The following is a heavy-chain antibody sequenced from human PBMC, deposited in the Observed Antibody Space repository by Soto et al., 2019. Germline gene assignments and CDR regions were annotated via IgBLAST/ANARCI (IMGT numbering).Heavy chain of an antibody. CDR2: IGGGGGPSA. J-gene: IGHJ4*02. CDR1: AFTFSDYA. Sequence: GSLRLSCAASAFTFSDYALTWVRQAPGKGLEWVSVIGGGGGPSAFYADSGRGRFTIFRDNSKNTMYLQMNSLRAEDTAVYYCATYIWGSYRHHFDYWGQGTLVTVSS. D-gene: IGHD3-16*02. V-gene: IGHV3-23*01. CDR3: ATYIWGSYRHHFDY.